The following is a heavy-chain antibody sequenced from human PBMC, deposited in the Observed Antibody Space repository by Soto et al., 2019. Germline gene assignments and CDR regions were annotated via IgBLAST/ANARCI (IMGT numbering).Heavy chain of an antibody. CDR3: VRTPASGTLDH. Sequence: PSQTLSLTCALSGDSVSSNSAACNWIRQSPSRGLEWLGRTYYRSKWYNDYAVSVKSRITINPDTSKNQFSLQLNSVTPEDTAGYCCVRTPASGTLDHWGQGTLVTVSS. CDR1: GDSVSSNSAA. V-gene: IGHV6-1*01. CDR2: TYYRSKWYN. J-gene: IGHJ4*02. D-gene: IGHD6-13*01.